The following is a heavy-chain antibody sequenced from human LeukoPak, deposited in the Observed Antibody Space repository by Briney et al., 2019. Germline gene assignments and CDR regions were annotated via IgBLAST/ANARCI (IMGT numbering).Heavy chain of an antibody. CDR1: GYTFTGYY. CDR3: ARDFRGDYVWGSYRRPQFDY. CDR2: ISAYNGNT. J-gene: IGHJ4*02. D-gene: IGHD3-16*02. Sequence: ASVKVSCKASGYTFTGYYMHWVRQAPGQGLEWMGWISAYNGNTNYAQKLQGRVTMTTDTSTSTAYMELRSLRSDDTAVYYCARDFRGDYVWGSYRRPQFDYWGQGTLVTVSS. V-gene: IGHV1-18*04.